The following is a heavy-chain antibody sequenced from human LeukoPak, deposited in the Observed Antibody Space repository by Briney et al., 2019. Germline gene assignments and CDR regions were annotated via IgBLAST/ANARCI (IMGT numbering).Heavy chain of an antibody. J-gene: IGHJ4*02. CDR2: ISSSGSLI. V-gene: IGHV3-21*01. CDR1: GFTFNTFA. CDR3: ARESLLGGLDY. Sequence: PGESLRLSCAASGFTFNTFAMNWVRQAPGKGLEWVSSISSSGSLIYYPDSMKGRFTISRDNAKNSLYLQMNSPRVEDTAMYYCARESLLGGLDYWGRGTLVTVSS. D-gene: IGHD2-15*01.